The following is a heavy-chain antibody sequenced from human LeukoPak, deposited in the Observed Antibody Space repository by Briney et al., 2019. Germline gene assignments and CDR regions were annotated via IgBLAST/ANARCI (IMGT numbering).Heavy chain of an antibody. CDR3: ARAWRNAFDI. CDR1: GFTFSTYW. Sequence: GGSLRLSCAASGFTFSTYWMHWVHQAPGKGLVWVSGINWNGGSTGYADSVKGRFTISRDNAKNSLYLQMNSLRAEDTAVYYCARAWRNAFDIWGQGTMVTVSS. CDR2: INWNGGST. V-gene: IGHV3-20*04. J-gene: IGHJ3*02.